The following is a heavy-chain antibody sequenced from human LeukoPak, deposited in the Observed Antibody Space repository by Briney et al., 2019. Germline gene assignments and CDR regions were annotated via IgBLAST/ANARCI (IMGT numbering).Heavy chain of an antibody. CDR1: GFTFSSYW. J-gene: IGHJ4*02. V-gene: IGHV3-74*01. CDR3: ARVRYSSGWYNI. D-gene: IGHD6-19*01. Sequence: GGSLRLSCAASGFTFSSYWMHWVRQAPGKGLVWVSRINSDGSSTSYADSVKGRFTISRDDAKNTLYLQMNSLRAEDTAVYYCARVRYSSGWYNIWGQGTLVTVSS. CDR2: INSDGSST.